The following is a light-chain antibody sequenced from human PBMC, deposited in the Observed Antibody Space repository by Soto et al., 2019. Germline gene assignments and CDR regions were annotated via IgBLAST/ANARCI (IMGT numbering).Light chain of an antibody. Sequence: EIVMTQSPATLSVSPGERATLSCRASQSVSSNLAWYHQKPGQAPRLLIYGASTRATGIPARFSGSGSGTEFTLTISSLQSEDFAVYYGQYYNNWPRTFGQGTKVEIK. CDR2: GAS. V-gene: IGKV3-15*01. CDR3: QYYNNWPRT. CDR1: QSVSSN. J-gene: IGKJ1*01.